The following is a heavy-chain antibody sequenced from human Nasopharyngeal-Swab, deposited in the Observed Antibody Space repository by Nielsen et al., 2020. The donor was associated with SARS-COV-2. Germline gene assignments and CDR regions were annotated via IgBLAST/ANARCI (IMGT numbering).Heavy chain of an antibody. D-gene: IGHD3-22*01. CDR2: MNPNSGKP. Sequence: ASVKVSCKASGYTFTSYDISWVRQATGQGLEWMGWMNPNSGKPGYAQKFQGRVTMTRNTSISTAYMELSSLISEDTAVYYCARGRATMIVVVITPYYYYGMDVWGQGTTVTVSS. CDR1: GYTFTSYD. V-gene: IGHV1-8*01. CDR3: ARGRATMIVVVITPYYYYGMDV. J-gene: IGHJ6*02.